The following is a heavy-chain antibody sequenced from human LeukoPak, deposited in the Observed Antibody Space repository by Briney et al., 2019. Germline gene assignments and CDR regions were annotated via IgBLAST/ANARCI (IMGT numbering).Heavy chain of an antibody. CDR3: AKHYGSNSMADY. CDR1: GFTVSSNY. D-gene: IGHD4-23*01. V-gene: IGHV3-66*04. CDR2: IYSGGST. J-gene: IGHJ4*02. Sequence: GGSLRLSCAASGFTVSSNYMRWVRQAPGKGLEWVSAIYSGGSTYYADSVKGRFTISRDNSKNTLYLQMNSLRAEETAVYYCAKHYGSNSMADYWGQGTLVTVSS.